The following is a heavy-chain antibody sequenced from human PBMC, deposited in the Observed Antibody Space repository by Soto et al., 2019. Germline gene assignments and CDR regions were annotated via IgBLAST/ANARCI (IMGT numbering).Heavy chain of an antibody. Sequence: QVQLVESGGGVVQPGRSLRLSCAASGFTFSSYAMHWVRHAPGKGLEWVAVISYDGSNKYYADSVKGRFTISRDNSKNTLYLQMNSLRAEDTAVYYCARGLVVAAQGGGYWGQGTLVTVSS. V-gene: IGHV3-30-3*01. J-gene: IGHJ4*02. CDR2: ISYDGSNK. CDR1: GFTFSSYA. D-gene: IGHD2-15*01. CDR3: ARGLVVAAQGGGY.